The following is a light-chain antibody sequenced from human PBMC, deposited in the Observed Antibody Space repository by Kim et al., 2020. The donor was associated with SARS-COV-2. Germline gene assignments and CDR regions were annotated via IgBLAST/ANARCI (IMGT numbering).Light chain of an antibody. CDR1: QSISVS. CDR3: QQYNNWPYT. CDR2: AAS. Sequence: EIVMTQSSGTLSVSAGERATLSCRASQSISVSLAWYQQKPGRAPRLLISAASTRATGVPARFSGSGSGTDFTLSISSLQSEDFAVYYCQQYNNWPYTVGQGTKLEIK. J-gene: IGKJ2*01. V-gene: IGKV3-15*01.